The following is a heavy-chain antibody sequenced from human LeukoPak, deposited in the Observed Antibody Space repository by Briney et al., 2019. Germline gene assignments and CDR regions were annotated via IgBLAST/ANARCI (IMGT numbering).Heavy chain of an antibody. Sequence: ASVKVSCKASGYTFTSYAMNWVRQAPGQGLEWMGWINTNTGSPTYAQGFTGRFVFSLDTSVSTAYLQISSLKAEDTAVYYCARDHVKLGSNFHPFDAFDIWGQGTMVTVSS. J-gene: IGHJ3*02. D-gene: IGHD7-27*01. CDR3: ARDHVKLGSNFHPFDAFDI. V-gene: IGHV7-4-1*02. CDR1: GYTFTSYA. CDR2: INTNTGSP.